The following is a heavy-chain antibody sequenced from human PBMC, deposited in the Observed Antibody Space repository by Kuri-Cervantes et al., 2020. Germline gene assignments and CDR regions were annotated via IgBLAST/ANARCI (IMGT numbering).Heavy chain of an antibody. CDR2: ISSSGSSI. CDR3: ARDKGTYYYDSSGYALDY. J-gene: IGHJ4*02. Sequence: GGSLRLSCAASGFSFSDYYMSWIRQAPGKGLEWVSYISSSGSSILYGDSVKGRFTISRDNAKNSLYLQMNSLRAEDTAVYYCARDKGTYYYDSSGYALDYWGQGTLVTVSS. D-gene: IGHD3-22*01. V-gene: IGHV3-11*04. CDR1: GFSFSDYY.